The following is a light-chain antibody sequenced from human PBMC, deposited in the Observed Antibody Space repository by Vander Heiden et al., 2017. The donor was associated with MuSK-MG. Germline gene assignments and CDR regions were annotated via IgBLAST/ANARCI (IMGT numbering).Light chain of an antibody. CDR3: QQYNNYPYT. V-gene: IGKV1-5*03. Sequence: DIHMTQSPSTLSASVGDRVTITCRASQSISSWLAWYQQRPGKAPNLLIYKASSLESGVPSRFSGSGSGTEFTLTISSLQPDDFATYYCQQYNNYPYTFGQGTKLEIK. CDR1: QSISSW. J-gene: IGKJ2*01. CDR2: KAS.